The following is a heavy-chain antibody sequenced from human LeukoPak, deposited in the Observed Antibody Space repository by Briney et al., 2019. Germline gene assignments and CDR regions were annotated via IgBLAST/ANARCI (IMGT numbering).Heavy chain of an antibody. J-gene: IGHJ4*02. CDR3: ARGRRFPPSPPFRGVFDY. CDR2: IYTSGSTKYTSGYT. Sequence: SETLSLTCTVSGGSISSYYWSWIRQSAGKGLEWIGRIYTSGSTKYTSGYTNYSPSLKSRVTISVDTSKNQFSLKLSSVTAADTAVYYCARGRRFPPSPPFRGVFDYWGQGTLVTVSS. CDR1: GGSISSYY. D-gene: IGHD3-10*01. V-gene: IGHV4-4*07.